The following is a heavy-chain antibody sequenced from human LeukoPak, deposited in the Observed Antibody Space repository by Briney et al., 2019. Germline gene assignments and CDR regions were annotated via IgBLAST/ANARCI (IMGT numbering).Heavy chain of an antibody. D-gene: IGHD3-3*01. J-gene: IGHJ6*02. CDR1: GGSMNNYY. CDR3: ARDPRSGRYYYGMDV. CDR2: IYYSGST. Sequence: SETLSLTCIVSGGSMNNYYWSWIRQPPGKGLEWIGYIYYSGSTNYNPSLKSRVTISVDTSKNQFSLKLSSVTAADTAVYYCARDPRSGRYYYGMDVWGQGTTVTVSS. V-gene: IGHV4-59*01.